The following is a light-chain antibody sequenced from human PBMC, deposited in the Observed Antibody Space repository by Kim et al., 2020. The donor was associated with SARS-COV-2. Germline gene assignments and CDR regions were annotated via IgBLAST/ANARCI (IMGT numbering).Light chain of an antibody. CDR3: QAWDSSTVV. Sequence: YELTQPPSVSVSPGQTANITCSGDKLGDKYACWYQQKPGQSPVLVIYQDSKRPSGIPERFSGSNSGNTATLTISGTQAMDEADYYCQAWDSSTVVFGGG. CDR1: KLGDKY. V-gene: IGLV3-1*01. CDR2: QDS. J-gene: IGLJ2*01.